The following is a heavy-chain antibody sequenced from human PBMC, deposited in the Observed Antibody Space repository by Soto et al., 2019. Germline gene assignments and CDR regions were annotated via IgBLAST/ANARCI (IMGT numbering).Heavy chain of an antibody. V-gene: IGHV1-69*13. Sequence: GASVKVSCKASGGTFSSYAISWVRQAPGQGLEWMGGIIPIFGTANYAQKFQGRVTITADESTSTAYMELSSLRSEDTAVYYCAEGGFGELPPYYYYYGMDVWGQGTTVTVSS. CDR1: GGTFSSYA. CDR2: IIPIFGTA. D-gene: IGHD3-10*01. J-gene: IGHJ6*02. CDR3: AEGGFGELPPYYYYYGMDV.